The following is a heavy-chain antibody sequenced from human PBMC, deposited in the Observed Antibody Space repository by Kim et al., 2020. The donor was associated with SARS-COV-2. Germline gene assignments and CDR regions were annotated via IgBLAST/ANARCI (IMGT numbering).Heavy chain of an antibody. CDR1: GFTFTTYN. Sequence: GGSLRLSCAASGFTFTTYNMNWVRQAPGKGLEWISYISVTDAIHYADSVKGRFTISRDYAKNSLDLQMNSLRDEDTAVYYCARDWNWGIDVWGQGTLVTVSS. CDR2: ISVTDAI. D-gene: IGHD7-27*01. CDR3: ARDWNWGIDV. J-gene: IGHJ4*02. V-gene: IGHV3-48*02.